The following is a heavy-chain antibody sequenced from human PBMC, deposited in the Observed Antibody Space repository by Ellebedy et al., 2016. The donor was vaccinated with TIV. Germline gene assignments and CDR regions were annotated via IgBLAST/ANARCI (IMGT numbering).Heavy chain of an antibody. J-gene: IGHJ4*02. CDR3: AKENNYDSSGYYGLGYFDY. D-gene: IGHD3-22*01. CDR1: GFTFSSYG. Sequence: GESLKISCAASGFTFSSYGMNWVRQAPGKGLEWVAVISYDGSNKYYADSVKGRFTISRDNSKNTLYLQMNSLRAEDTAVYYCAKENNYDSSGYYGLGYFDYWGQGTLVTVSS. V-gene: IGHV3-30*12. CDR2: ISYDGSNK.